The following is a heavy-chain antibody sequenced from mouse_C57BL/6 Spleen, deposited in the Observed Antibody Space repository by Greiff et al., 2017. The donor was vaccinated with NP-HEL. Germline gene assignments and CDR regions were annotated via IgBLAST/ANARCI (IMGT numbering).Heavy chain of an antibody. D-gene: IGHD2-3*01. CDR2: IDPANGNT. CDR3: AFYDGYNEGAMDY. J-gene: IGHJ4*01. V-gene: IGHV14-3*01. CDR1: GFNIKNTY. Sequence: DVQLQESVAELVRPGASVKLSCTASGFNIKNTYMHWVKQRPEQGLEWIGRIDPANGNTKYAPKFQGKATITADTSSNTAYLQLSSLTSEDTAIYYCAFYDGYNEGAMDYWGQGTSVTVSS.